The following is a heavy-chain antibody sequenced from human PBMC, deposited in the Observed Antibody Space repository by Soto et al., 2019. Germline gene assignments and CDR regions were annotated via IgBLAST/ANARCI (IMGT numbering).Heavy chain of an antibody. CDR3: ARSSHKESWFDP. V-gene: IGHV4-4*07. Sequence: SETLSLICSVSGGSLNNFYWNWIRQTAGKGLEWIGRIHASGNTNYNPSLKSRATLSVDTSKNQFSLKVRSVTAADTAVYYCARSSHKESWFDPWGQGTLVTAPQ. D-gene: IGHD6-19*01. J-gene: IGHJ5*02. CDR2: IHASGNT. CDR1: GGSLNNFY.